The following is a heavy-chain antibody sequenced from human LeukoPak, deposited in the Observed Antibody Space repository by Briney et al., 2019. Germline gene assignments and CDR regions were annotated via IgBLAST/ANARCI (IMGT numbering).Heavy chain of an antibody. CDR2: IYYSGST. J-gene: IGHJ4*02. CDR3: ARERERWGVTGFDY. D-gene: IGHD2-21*02. V-gene: IGHV4-59*01. Sequence: SETLSLTCTVSGSSISSYYWSWIRQPPGKGLEWIGYIYYSGSTNYNPSLKSRVTISVDTSKNQFSLKLSSVTAADTAVYYCARERERWGVTGFDYWGQGTLVTVSS. CDR1: GSSISSYY.